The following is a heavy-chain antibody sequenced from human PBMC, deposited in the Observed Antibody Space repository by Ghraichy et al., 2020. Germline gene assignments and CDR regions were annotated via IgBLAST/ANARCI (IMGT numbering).Heavy chain of an antibody. Sequence: SVKVSCKASGGTFSSYAISWVRQAPGQGLEWMGGIIPIFGTANYAQKFQGRVTITADESTSTAYMELSSLRSEDTAVYYCARVFYYDSSGNYYYYGMDVWGQGTTVTVSS. CDR1: GGTFSSYA. J-gene: IGHJ6*02. D-gene: IGHD3-22*01. CDR3: ARVFYYDSSGNYYYYGMDV. CDR2: IIPIFGTA. V-gene: IGHV1-69*13.